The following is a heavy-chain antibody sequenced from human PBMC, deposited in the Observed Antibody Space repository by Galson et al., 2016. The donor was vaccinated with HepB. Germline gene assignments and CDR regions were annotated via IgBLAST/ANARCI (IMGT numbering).Heavy chain of an antibody. CDR3: ARVREQQLLDAFDI. V-gene: IGHV3-21*01. CDR2: ISRGSSYI. J-gene: IGHJ3*02. Sequence: LEWVSYISRGSSYIYYADSVKGRFTISRDNVKKSLYLQMNSLRPEDTAVYYCARVREQQLLDAFDIWGQGTMVTVSS. D-gene: IGHD6-13*01.